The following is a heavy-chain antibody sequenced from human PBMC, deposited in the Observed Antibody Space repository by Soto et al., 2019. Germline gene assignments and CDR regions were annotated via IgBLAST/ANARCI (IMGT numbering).Heavy chain of an antibody. D-gene: IGHD4-17*01. CDR1: GYTLTDNY. Sequence: QVQLVQSGAEVKRPGASVKVSCKASGYTLTDNYMHWVREAPGQGLEWMGWINPNAGTNYAPKFQGRVTMTRHPSISTAYMDRSRLRSDATAVYYCARSVAALTTLLDYWGKGTLVTVSS. CDR3: ARSVAALTTLLDY. CDR2: INPNAGT. V-gene: IGHV1-2*02. J-gene: IGHJ4*02.